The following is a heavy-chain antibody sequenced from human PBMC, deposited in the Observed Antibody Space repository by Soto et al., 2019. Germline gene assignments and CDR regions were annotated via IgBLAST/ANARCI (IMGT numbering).Heavy chain of an antibody. CDR3: GKRGFCGGGSCYKTYSSTGMDV. V-gene: IGHV5-10-1*01. Sequence: GESLKISCKGSGYSFTSYWISWVRQMPGKGLEWMGRIDPSDSYTNYSPSFQGHVTISADKSISTAYLQWSSLKASDTAMYYWGKRGFCGGGSCYKTYSSTGMDVWGKGPTVPVSP. D-gene: IGHD2-15*01. J-gene: IGHJ6*04. CDR2: IDPSDSYT. CDR1: GYSFTSYW.